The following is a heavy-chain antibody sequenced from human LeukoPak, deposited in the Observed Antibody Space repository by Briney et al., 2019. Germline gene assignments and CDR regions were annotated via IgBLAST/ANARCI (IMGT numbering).Heavy chain of an antibody. D-gene: IGHD7-27*01. CDR1: GFTFSSYA. CDR2: ISYDGSNK. CDR3: ARGSHELGIGRDY. V-gene: IGHV3-30-3*01. Sequence: GRSLRLSCAASGFTFSSYAMHWVRQAPGKGLEWVAVISYDGSNKYYADSVKGRFTISRDNSKNTLYLQMNSLRAEDTAVYYCARGSHELGIGRDYWGQGTLVTVSS. J-gene: IGHJ4*02.